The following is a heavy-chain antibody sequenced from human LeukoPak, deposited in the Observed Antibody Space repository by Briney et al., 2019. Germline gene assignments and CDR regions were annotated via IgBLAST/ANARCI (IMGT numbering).Heavy chain of an antibody. D-gene: IGHD3-22*01. CDR3: ARGAVGSSGLGMDV. J-gene: IGHJ6*02. Sequence: PGESLRLSCVASGFTFSSYAMSWVRQAPGKGLEWVSVISGSGSRTYYADSVKGRFTISRDNSKNTLYLQMNSLRADDTAVYYCARGAVGSSGLGMDVWGQGTTVTVSS. CDR1: GFTFSSYA. CDR2: ISGSGSRT. V-gene: IGHV3-23*01.